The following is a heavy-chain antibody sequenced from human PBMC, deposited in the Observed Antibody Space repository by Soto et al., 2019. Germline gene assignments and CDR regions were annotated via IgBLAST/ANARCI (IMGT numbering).Heavy chain of an antibody. J-gene: IGHJ4*01. CDR3: ARGFSAGKGSPPAL. CDR1: GFTFSSFA. V-gene: IGHV3-23*01. Sequence: GVSLRLSCAASGFTFSSFAMSWFRQAPGKGLDWVSAISGSGGSTYSADSVKGRFTISRDNSKNTLYLQMSSLRAEDTAVYYCARGFSAGKGSPPALWGHGFLVTVS. CDR2: ISGSGGST. D-gene: IGHD6-13*01.